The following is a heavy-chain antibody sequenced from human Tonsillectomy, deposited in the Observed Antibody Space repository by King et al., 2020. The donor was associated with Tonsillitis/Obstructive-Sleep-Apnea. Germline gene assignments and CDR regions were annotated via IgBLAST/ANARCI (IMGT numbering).Heavy chain of an antibody. CDR2: SNPNSGGT. V-gene: IGHV1-2*06. Sequence: GAEVKKPGASVKVSCKASGYTFTGYDMHWVRQAPGQGLEGMGRSNPNSGGTNYAQKFQGRVTMTRDTSISTAYMELSRLRSDDTAVYYCARLDAYDYIWGRYRTFDYWGQGTLVTVSS. J-gene: IGHJ4*02. CDR3: ARLDAYDYIWGRYRTFDY. CDR1: GYTFTGYD. D-gene: IGHD3-16*02.